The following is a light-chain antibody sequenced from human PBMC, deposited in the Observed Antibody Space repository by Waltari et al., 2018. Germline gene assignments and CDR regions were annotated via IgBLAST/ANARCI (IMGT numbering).Light chain of an antibody. J-gene: IGKJ2*01. Sequence: AIRITQSPSPLSASTGDRITIPCRASQGISSYLAWYQQKPRKAPKLLIYAASTLQRGVPSRFSGSGSGTDFTLTISCLQSEDFATYYCQQYYSDPYTFGQGTKLEIK. CDR1: QGISSY. V-gene: IGKV1-8*01. CDR2: AAS. CDR3: QQYYSDPYT.